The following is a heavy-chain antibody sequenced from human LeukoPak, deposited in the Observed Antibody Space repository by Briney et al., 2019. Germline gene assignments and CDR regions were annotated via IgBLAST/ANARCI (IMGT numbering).Heavy chain of an antibody. D-gene: IGHD3-16*02. V-gene: IGHV4-61*01. CDR3: ARFPNQAYYDYVWGSYRRDPYDAFDI. CDR1: GGSISSSSYY. J-gene: IGHJ3*02. CDR2: IYYSGST. Sequence: SETLSLTCTVSGGSISSSSYYWSWIRQPPGKGLEWIGYIYYSGSTNYNPSLKSRVTISVDTSKNQFSLKLSSVTAADTAVYYCARFPNQAYYDYVWGSYRRDPYDAFDIWGQGTMVTVSS.